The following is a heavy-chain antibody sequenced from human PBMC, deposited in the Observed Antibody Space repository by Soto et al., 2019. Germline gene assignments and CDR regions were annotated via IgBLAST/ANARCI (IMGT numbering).Heavy chain of an antibody. J-gene: IGHJ3*02. D-gene: IGHD3-22*01. CDR3: ATTYYYDSSGYWKAFDI. CDR2: TRNKANSYTT. V-gene: IGHV3-72*01. CDR1: GFTFSDHY. Sequence: GGSLRLSCAASGFTFSDHYMDWVRQAPGKGLEWVGRTRNKANSYTTEYAASVKGRFTISRDDSKNSLYLQMNSLKTEDTAVYYCATTYYYDSSGYWKAFDIWGQGTMVTVSS.